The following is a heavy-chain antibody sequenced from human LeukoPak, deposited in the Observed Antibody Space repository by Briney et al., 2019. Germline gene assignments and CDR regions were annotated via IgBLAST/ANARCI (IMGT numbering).Heavy chain of an antibody. V-gene: IGHV4-34*01. CDR3: ARGRVYYDFWSGYRFDY. CDR1: GGSFSGYY. D-gene: IGHD3-3*01. J-gene: IGHJ4*02. CDR2: INHSGST. Sequence: AETLSLTCAVYGGSFSGYYWSWIRQPPGKWLEWIGEINHSGSTNYNPSLKSRVTISVDTSKNQFSLKLSSVTAADTAVYYCARGRVYYDFWSGYRFDYWGQGTLVTVSS.